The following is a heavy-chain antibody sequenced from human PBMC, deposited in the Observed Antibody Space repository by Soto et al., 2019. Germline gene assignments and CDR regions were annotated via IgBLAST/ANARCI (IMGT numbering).Heavy chain of an antibody. Sequence: ASVKVSCKASGYTFTSYSMHWVRQAPGQRLEWMGWINGNNGDTTYSQNFQGRVTITRDTSASTAYMELSSLRSEDTAVYYCARGITLPTPLDYWGQGTLVTVSS. V-gene: IGHV1-3*01. CDR1: GYTFTSYS. J-gene: IGHJ4*02. CDR2: INGNNGDT. CDR3: ARGITLPTPLDY. D-gene: IGHD1-20*01.